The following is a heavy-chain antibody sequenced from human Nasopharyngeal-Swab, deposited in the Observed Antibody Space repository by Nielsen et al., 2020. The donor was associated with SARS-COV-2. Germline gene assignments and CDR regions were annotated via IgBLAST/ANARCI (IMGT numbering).Heavy chain of an antibody. CDR3: ASGIFSPSYY. J-gene: IGHJ4*02. Sequence: GGSLRLSCAASGFTFSSYWMHWVRQAPGKGLVWVSRINSDGSSTSYADSVKGRFTISRDDGKNTLYLEMNSLRAEDTAIYYCASGIFSPSYYWGQGTLVTVSS. D-gene: IGHD3-10*01. V-gene: IGHV3-74*01. CDR1: GFTFSSYW. CDR2: INSDGSST.